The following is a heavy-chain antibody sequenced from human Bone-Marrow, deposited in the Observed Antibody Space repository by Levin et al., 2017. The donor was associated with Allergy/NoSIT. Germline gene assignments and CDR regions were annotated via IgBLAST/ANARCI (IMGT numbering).Heavy chain of an antibody. CDR2: IYYSGST. CDR1: GGSISSYY. Sequence: SQTLSLTCTVSGGSISSYYWSWIRQPPGKGLEWIGYIYYSGSTNYNPSLKSRVTISVDTSKNQFSLKLSSVTAADTAVYYCARSSMVRGPLDIWGQGTMVTVSS. D-gene: IGHD3-10*01. V-gene: IGHV4-59*01. CDR3: ARSSMVRGPLDI. J-gene: IGHJ3*02.